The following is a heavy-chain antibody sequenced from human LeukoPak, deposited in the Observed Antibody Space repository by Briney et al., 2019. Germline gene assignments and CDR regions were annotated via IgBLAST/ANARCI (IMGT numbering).Heavy chain of an antibody. J-gene: IGHJ6*03. V-gene: IGHV1-8*01. Sequence: ASVKVSCKASGYTFTSYDINWVRQATGQGLEWMGWMNPNSGNTGYAQKFQGRVTMTRNTSISTAYMELSSLRSEDTAVYYCARGVPGPSHYYYMDVWDKGTTVTVSS. CDR3: ARGVPGPSHYYYMDV. CDR2: MNPNSGNT. CDR1: GYTFTSYD. D-gene: IGHD6-6*01.